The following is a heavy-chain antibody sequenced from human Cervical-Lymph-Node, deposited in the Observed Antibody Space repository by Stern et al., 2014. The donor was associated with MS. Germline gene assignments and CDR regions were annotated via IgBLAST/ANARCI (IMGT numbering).Heavy chain of an antibody. Sequence: QVQLVQSGAEVKRPGSSVHVSCKASGGTFNSYAISWVRQAPGQGLEWMGAIIPFFGAANYAQKFQERVTITADKFTGTSYMELSSLRSEDTALYYCARGEYCTSTNCPFDAFDMWGQGTMVAVSS. CDR2: IIPFFGAA. D-gene: IGHD2-2*01. V-gene: IGHV1-69*14. CDR3: ARGEYCTSTNCPFDAFDM. J-gene: IGHJ3*02. CDR1: GGTFNSYA.